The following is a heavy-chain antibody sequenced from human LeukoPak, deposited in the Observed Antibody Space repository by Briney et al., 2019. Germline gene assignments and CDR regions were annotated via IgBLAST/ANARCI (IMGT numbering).Heavy chain of an antibody. CDR2: IKQDGSEK. Sequence: GGSLRLSCAASGFTFSSYWMSWVRQAPGKGLEWVANIKQDGSEKYYVDSVKGRSTISRDNAKNSLYLQMNSLRAEDTAVYYYARDSLAKAAAGTNWFDPWGQGTLVTVSS. D-gene: IGHD6-13*01. V-gene: IGHV3-7*01. J-gene: IGHJ5*02. CDR1: GFTFSSYW. CDR3: ARDSLAKAAAGTNWFDP.